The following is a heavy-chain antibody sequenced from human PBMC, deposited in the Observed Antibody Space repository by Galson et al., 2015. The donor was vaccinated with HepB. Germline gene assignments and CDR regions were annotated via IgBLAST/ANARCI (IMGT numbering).Heavy chain of an antibody. CDR3: VKEGPPSLGFGMDV. J-gene: IGHJ6*01. D-gene: IGHD3-16*01. V-gene: IGHV3-33*06. CDR2: IWPDTITA. CDR1: GFSFSTYG. Sequence: SLRLSCAASGFSFSTYGMEWVRQTPGKGLEWVAIIWPDTITAYYAESVKGRFTISRDNSHNMVFLQMNGLRDEDTATYYCVKEGPPSLGFGMDVWGQGTPVIVSS.